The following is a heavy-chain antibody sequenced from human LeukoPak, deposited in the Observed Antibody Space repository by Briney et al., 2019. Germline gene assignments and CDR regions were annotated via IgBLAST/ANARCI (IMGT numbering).Heavy chain of an antibody. CDR1: GFTFSKFA. V-gene: IGHV3-30*04. D-gene: IGHD1-1*01. J-gene: IGHJ4*02. Sequence: PGGSLRLSCAAAGFTFSKFAMHWVRQAPGEGLEWVAVVSYDGSYKYYADSVKGRFTISRDNSKNTLYLQMNSLRAEDTAVYYCARAPGYGAAYYFDYWGQGTLVTVSS. CDR3: ARAPGYGAAYYFDY. CDR2: VSYDGSYK.